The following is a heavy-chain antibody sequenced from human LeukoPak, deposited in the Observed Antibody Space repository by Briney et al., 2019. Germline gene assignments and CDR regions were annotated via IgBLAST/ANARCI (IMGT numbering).Heavy chain of an antibody. V-gene: IGHV4-34*01. Sequence: SETLSLTCAVYGGSFGGYYWSWIRQPPGKGLEWIGEINHSGSTNYNPSLKSRVTISVDTSKNQFSLKLSSVTAADTAVYYCARGQGVNYFDYWGQGTLVTVSS. CDR3: ARGQGVNYFDY. CDR1: GGSFGGYY. D-gene: IGHD2-21*01. J-gene: IGHJ4*02. CDR2: INHSGST.